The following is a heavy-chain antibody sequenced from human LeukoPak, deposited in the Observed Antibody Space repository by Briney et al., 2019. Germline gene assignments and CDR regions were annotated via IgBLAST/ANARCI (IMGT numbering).Heavy chain of an antibody. V-gene: IGHV3-30*04. CDR2: ISYDGSNK. D-gene: IGHD3-22*01. CDR1: GFTFSSYA. Sequence: PGRSLRLSCAASGFTFSSYAMHWVRQAPGKGLGWVAVISYDGSNKYYADSVKGRFTISRDNSKNTLYLQMNSLRAEDTAVYYCARGSGYPYYFDYWGQGTLVTVSS. CDR3: ARGSGYPYYFDY. J-gene: IGHJ4*02.